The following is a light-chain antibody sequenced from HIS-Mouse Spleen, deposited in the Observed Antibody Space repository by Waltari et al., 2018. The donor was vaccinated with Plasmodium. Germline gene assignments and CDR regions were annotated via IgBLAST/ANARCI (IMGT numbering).Light chain of an antibody. CDR1: QGIRND. CDR3: LQDYNYPYT. J-gene: IGKJ2*01. V-gene: IGKV1-6*01. CDR2: AES. Sequence: AIQMTQSPSSLSASVGDSVTITCRASQGIRNDLGWYQQKPGKAPKLLISAESSLQSGVPSRFSGSGSGTDFTLTISSLQPEDFATYYCLQDYNYPYTFGQGTKLEIK.